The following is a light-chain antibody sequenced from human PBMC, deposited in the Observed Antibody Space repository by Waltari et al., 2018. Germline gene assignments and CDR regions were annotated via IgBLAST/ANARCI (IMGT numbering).Light chain of an antibody. CDR3: ATWDDSLTAWV. CDR2: RNN. J-gene: IGLJ3*02. CDR1: SSNIGPYY. V-gene: IGLV1-47*01. Sequence: QSVLTQPPSTSGTPGQRVTISCSGSSSNIGPYYVYWYHQLPGTAPKLLIYRNNQRPSWVPDRFSGSKSGSSASLAISGLRSEDEADYYCATWDDSLTAWVFGGGTKLTVL.